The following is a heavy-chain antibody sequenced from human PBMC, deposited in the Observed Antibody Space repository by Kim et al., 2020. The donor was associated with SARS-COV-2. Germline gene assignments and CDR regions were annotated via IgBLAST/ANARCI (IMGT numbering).Heavy chain of an antibody. V-gene: IGHV4-59*01. CDR2: IYYSGST. J-gene: IGHJ5*02. D-gene: IGHD4-17*01. CDR1: GGSISSYY. Sequence: SETLSLTCTVSGGSISSYYWSWIRQPPGKGLEWIGYIYYSGSTNYNPSLKSRVTISVDTSKNQFSLKLSSVTAADTAVYYCAREGGTTVTTGFDPWGQGTLVTVSS. CDR3: AREGGTTVTTGFDP.